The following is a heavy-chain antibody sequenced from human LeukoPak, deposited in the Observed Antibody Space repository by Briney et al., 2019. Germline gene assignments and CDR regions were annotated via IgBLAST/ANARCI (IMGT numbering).Heavy chain of an antibody. CDR3: ARGDNYDILTGYQTPSHLSDY. CDR2: INPNSGDT. D-gene: IGHD3-9*01. J-gene: IGHJ4*02. Sequence: GASVKVSCKASGYTFTGYYVHWVRQAPGQGLEWMGWINPNSGDTNFAQKSQGRVTMTRDTSISTAYMELSRLRSDDTAVYYCARGDNYDILTGYQTPSHLSDYWGQGTLVTVSS. CDR1: GYTFTGYY. V-gene: IGHV1-2*02.